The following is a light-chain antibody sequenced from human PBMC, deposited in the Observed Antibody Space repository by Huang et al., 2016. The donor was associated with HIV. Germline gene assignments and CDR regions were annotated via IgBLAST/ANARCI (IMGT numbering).Light chain of an antibody. J-gene: IGKJ5*01. CDR3: QQYGRTIT. CDR1: QSISSPY. CDR2: GAS. V-gene: IGKV3-20*01. Sequence: EIVLTQSPGTLALSPGERATISCSASQSISSPYLAWDQQKLGPAPRLLIYGASSSATVVPDRFSGSGSGTAFILTIIRLEPEDFAIYYCQQYGRTITFGQGTRLETK.